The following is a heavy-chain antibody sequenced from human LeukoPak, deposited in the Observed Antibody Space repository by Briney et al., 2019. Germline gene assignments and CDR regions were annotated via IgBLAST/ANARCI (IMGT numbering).Heavy chain of an antibody. Sequence: ASVKVSCKASGYIFTGYYMHWVRQAPGQGLEWMGWINPNSGGTKYAQKFQGRVTMTRDTSISTAYMELSSLRSEDTAVYYCARAGWWWFGYYGSGSQFDYWGQGTLVTVSS. CDR1: GYIFTGYY. J-gene: IGHJ4*02. CDR3: ARAGWWWFGYYGSGSQFDY. CDR2: INPNSGGT. D-gene: IGHD3-10*01. V-gene: IGHV1-2*02.